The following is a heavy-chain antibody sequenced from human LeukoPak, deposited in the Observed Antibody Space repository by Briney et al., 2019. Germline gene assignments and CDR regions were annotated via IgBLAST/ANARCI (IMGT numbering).Heavy chain of an antibody. D-gene: IGHD6-13*01. Sequence: GRSLRLSCAASGFTFDDYAMHWVRQAPGKGLEWVSGISWNSGSIGYADSVKGRFTISRDNAKNSLYLQMNSLRAEDTALYYCAKGIAAAGTSPADYWGQGTLVTVSS. V-gene: IGHV3-9*01. J-gene: IGHJ4*02. CDR2: ISWNSGSI. CDR3: AKGIAAAGTSPADY. CDR1: GFTFDDYA.